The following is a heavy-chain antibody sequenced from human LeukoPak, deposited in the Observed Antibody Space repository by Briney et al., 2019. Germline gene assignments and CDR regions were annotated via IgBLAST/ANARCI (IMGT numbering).Heavy chain of an antibody. CDR1: GYTFTSYG. CDR3: ARARGTAARVQLVFDY. D-gene: IGHD6-13*01. CDR2: ISAYNGNT. J-gene: IGHJ4*02. V-gene: IGHV1-18*01. Sequence: GASVKVSCKASGYTFTSYGISWVQQAPGQGLEWMGWISAYNGNTNYAQKLQGRVTMTTDTSTSTAYMELRSLRSDDTAVYYCARARGTAARVQLVFDYWGQGTLVTVSS.